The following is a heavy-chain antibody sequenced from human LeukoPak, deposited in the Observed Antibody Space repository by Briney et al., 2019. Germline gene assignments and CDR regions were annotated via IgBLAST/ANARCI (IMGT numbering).Heavy chain of an antibody. CDR1: GYTFTSYG. Sequence: ASVTVSFKASGYTFTSYGISWVRQAPGQGLEWMGWISAYNGNTNYAQKLQGRVTMTTDTSTSTAYMELRSLRSDDTAVYYCARVRLVATITRYFDYWGQGTLVTVSS. D-gene: IGHD5-12*01. V-gene: IGHV1-18*01. J-gene: IGHJ4*02. CDR3: ARVRLVATITRYFDY. CDR2: ISAYNGNT.